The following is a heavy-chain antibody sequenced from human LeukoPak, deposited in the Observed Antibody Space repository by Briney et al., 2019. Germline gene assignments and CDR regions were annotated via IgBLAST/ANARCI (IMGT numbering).Heavy chain of an antibody. CDR3: AKGRDGYNSAFDI. CDR2: IYYSGST. D-gene: IGHD5-12*01. J-gene: IGHJ3*02. Sequence: SETLSLTCTVSGGSISSYYWSWIRQPPGKGLEWIGYIYYSGSTNYNPSLKSRVTISVDTSKNQFSLKLSSVTAADTAVYYCAKGRDGYNSAFDIWGQGTMVTVSS. V-gene: IGHV4-59*01. CDR1: GGSISSYY.